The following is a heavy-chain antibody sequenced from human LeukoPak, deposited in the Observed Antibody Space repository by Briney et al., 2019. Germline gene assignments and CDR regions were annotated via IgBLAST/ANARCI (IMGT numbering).Heavy chain of an antibody. D-gene: IGHD6-25*01. J-gene: IGHJ4*02. V-gene: IGHV6-1*01. CDR2: TYYRSKWHN. CDR3: ARDTLAAADS. Sequence: SQTLSLTCAISGDSVSRDGAAWTWIRQSPSRGLEWLGRTYYRSKWHNEYAVSVRGRMAISPDTSKNQFSLHLSSVTPEDTAVYFCARDTLAAADSWGQGALSPSPQ. CDR1: GDSVSRDGAA.